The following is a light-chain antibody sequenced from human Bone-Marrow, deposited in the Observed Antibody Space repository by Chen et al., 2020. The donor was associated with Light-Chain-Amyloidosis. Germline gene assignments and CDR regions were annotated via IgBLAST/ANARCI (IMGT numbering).Light chain of an antibody. J-gene: IGKJ4*01. CDR2: AAS. CDR3: QKYKKVPAT. V-gene: IGKV1-27*01. Sequence: DIQMTQSPSSLSASVGYRVTITCRASQCISNSLAWYQHKPGKVPKLLIYAASTLQSGVPSRFSGSGSGTDFTLTISSLQPEDVATYYCQKYKKVPATFGGGTKVEIK. CDR1: QCISNS.